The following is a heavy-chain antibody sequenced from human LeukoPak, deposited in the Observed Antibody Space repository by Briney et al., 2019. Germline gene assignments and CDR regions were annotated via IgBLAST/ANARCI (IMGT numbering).Heavy chain of an antibody. D-gene: IGHD1-14*01. Sequence: SETLSLTCTVSGGSIGNDYWTWIRQPPGEALEWIGDIYHTGITNYNPSLKSRVAISVDTSKNQFSLRLNSVTAADTALYYCARDEPRGAWVYWGQGALVTAPS. CDR3: ARDEPRGAWVY. CDR2: IYHTGIT. V-gene: IGHV4-59*01. CDR1: GGSIGNDY. J-gene: IGHJ4*02.